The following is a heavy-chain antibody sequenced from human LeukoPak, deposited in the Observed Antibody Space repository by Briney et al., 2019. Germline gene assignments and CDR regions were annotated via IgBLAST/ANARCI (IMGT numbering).Heavy chain of an antibody. CDR2: IYYSGST. D-gene: IGHD3-3*02. CDR3: ARQHYTFGFDY. Sequence: SETLSLTCAVYGGSFSGYYSTRIRQPPGKGLECIGSIYYSGSTYYNPSLKSRVTISVDTSKNQFSLKLYSVTAADTAVYYCARQHYTFGFDYWREDTLVSVSS. CDR1: GGSFSGYY. J-gene: IGHJ4*02. V-gene: IGHV4-34*01.